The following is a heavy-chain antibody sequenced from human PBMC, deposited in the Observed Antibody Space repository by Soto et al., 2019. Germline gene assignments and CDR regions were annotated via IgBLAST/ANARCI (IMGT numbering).Heavy chain of an antibody. V-gene: IGHV1-18*01. CDR2: ISAYNGNT. CDR1: GYTFTSYG. D-gene: IGHD3-10*01. J-gene: IGHJ2*01. CDR3: ARPVVSSVVRPTSWFFDL. Sequence: ASVKVSCKASGYTFTSYGISWVRQAPGQGLEWMGWISAYNGNTNYAQKLQGRVTMTTDTSTSTAYMELRSLRSDDTAVYYCARPVVSSVVRPTSWFFDLCCRGTLVTVSS.